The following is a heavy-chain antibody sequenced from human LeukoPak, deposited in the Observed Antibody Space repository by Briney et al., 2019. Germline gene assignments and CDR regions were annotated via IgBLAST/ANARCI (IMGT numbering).Heavy chain of an antibody. J-gene: IGHJ4*02. CDR2: ISGSGGST. CDR3: AKGRDFWSGYFPFVY. D-gene: IGHD3-3*01. V-gene: IGHV3-23*01. CDR1: GFTFSSYA. Sequence: GGSLRLSCAASGFTFSSYAMSWVRQAPGKGLEWVSAISGSGGSTYYADSVKGRFTISRDNSKNTLYLQMNSLRAEDTAVYYCAKGRDFWSGYFPFVYWGQGTLVTVSS.